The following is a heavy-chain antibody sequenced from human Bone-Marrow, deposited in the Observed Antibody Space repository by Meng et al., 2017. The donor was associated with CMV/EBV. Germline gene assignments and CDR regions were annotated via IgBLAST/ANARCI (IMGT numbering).Heavy chain of an antibody. D-gene: IGHD2-2*01. CDR1: GFTVSTYY. V-gene: IGHV3-53*01. CDR3: ARHAVPAAPFYYYYGMDV. J-gene: IGHJ6*02. CDR2: VNGGGAT. Sequence: GGSLRLSCAASGFTVSTYYMSWVRQAPGKGLEWVSVVNGGGATEYADSVKGRFTVFGDNSKNTLYLQMNSLRGDDTAMYYCARHAVPAAPFYYYYGMDVWGQGTTVTASS.